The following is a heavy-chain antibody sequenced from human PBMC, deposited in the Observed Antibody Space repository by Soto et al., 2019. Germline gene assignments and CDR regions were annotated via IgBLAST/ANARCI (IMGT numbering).Heavy chain of an antibody. CDR3: ARGRIGYSSSWSYYYYGIDV. CDR2: INHSGST. V-gene: IGHV4-34*01. J-gene: IGHJ6*02. Sequence: SETLSLTCAVYGGSFSGYYWSWIRQPPGKGLEWIGEINHSGSTNYNPSLKSRVTISVDTSKNQFSLKLSSVTAADTAVYHCARGRIGYSSSWSYYYYGIDVWGQGTTVTVSS. CDR1: GGSFSGYY. D-gene: IGHD6-13*01.